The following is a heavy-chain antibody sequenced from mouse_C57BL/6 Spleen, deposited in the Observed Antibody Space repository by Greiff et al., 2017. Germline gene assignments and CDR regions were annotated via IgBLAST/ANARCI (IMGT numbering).Heavy chain of an antibody. J-gene: IGHJ2*01. CDR3: ARPGIYDCYYDY. CDR1: GFTFSDYG. Sequence: EVHLVESGGGLVKPGGSLKLSCAASGFTFSDYGMHWVRQAPEKGLEWVAYISSGSSTIYYADTVKGRFTISRDNATNTLFLQMTSLRSEDTAMYYCARPGIYDCYYDYWGQGTTLTVSS. D-gene: IGHD2-3*01. V-gene: IGHV5-17*01. CDR2: ISSGSSTI.